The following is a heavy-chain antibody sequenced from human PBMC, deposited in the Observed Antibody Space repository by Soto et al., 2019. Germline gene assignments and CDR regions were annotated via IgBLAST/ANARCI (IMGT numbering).Heavy chain of an antibody. CDR3: ARDLDYYDSSGYYPAYNWFDP. V-gene: IGHV1-69*13. CDR2: IIPIFGTA. J-gene: IGHJ5*02. D-gene: IGHD3-22*01. Sequence: ASVKVSCKASGGTFSSYAISWVRQAPGQGLEWMGGIIPIFGTANYAQKFQGRVTITADESTSTAYMELSSLRSEDTAVYYCARDLDYYDSSGYYPAYNWFDPWGQGTLVTAPQ. CDR1: GGTFSSYA.